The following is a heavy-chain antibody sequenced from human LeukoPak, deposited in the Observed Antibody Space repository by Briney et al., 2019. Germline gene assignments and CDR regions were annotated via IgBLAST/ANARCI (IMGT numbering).Heavy chain of an antibody. V-gene: IGHV3-7*01. D-gene: IGHD1-1*01. CDR2: INQDGSEE. CDR3: GRAATTGTVDY. CDR1: GFTFRNYW. Sequence: PGVSLRLSCAASGFTFRNYWMSWVRQPPGKGLERVANINQDGSEEYYVDSVEGRFSISRDNAKNSMDLHINTVGVDDTAVYYCGRAATTGTVDYWGQGTLVTVSS. J-gene: IGHJ4*02.